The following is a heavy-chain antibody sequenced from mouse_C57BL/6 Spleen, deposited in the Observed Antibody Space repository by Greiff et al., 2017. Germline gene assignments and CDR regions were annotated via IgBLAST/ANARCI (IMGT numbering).Heavy chain of an antibody. Sequence: EVKLVESGDGLVKPGGSLQLSCAASGFTFSSYAMSWVRQTPEKRLEWVAYISSGGDYIYYADTVKGRFTISRDNARNTLYLQMSSLKSEDTAMYYCTRAVEHYYAMDYWGQGTSVTVSS. D-gene: IGHD1-1*01. V-gene: IGHV5-9-1*02. J-gene: IGHJ4*01. CDR1: GFTFSSYA. CDR3: TRAVEHYYAMDY. CDR2: ISSGGDYI.